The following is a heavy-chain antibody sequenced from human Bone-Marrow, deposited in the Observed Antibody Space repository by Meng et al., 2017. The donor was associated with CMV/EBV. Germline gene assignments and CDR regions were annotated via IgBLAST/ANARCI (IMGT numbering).Heavy chain of an antibody. J-gene: IGHJ4*02. CDR3: ARGKEDRNGYYYGDFDY. Sequence: SSSSSAWNWIRLSTSRGLEWLGRTYYRSKWFNDYAVSVKSRVSITPDISSNQFSLQLNSVTHEDTAVYYCARGKEDRNGYYYGDFDYWGQGTLVTVSS. CDR1: SSSSSA. V-gene: IGHV6-1*01. D-gene: IGHD3-22*01. CDR2: TYYRSKWFN.